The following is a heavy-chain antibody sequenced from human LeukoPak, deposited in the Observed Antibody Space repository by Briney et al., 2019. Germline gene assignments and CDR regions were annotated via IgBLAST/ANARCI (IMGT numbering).Heavy chain of an antibody. CDR3: ARVLGAGYSDY. D-gene: IGHD4/OR15-4a*01. J-gene: IGHJ4*02. V-gene: IGHV3-7*01. CDR2: IKQDGSEK. Sequence: PGGTLRLSCAASGFTFTHHGMNWVRQAPGKGLEWVASIKQDGSEKYYVDSVKGRVTISRDNAKNSLYLQMNSLRAEDTAVYYCARVLGAGYSDYWGQGTLVTVSS. CDR1: GFTFTHHG.